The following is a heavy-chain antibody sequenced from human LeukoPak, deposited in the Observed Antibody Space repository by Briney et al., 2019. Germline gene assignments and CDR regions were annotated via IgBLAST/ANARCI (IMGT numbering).Heavy chain of an antibody. CDR2: ISGGGGTI. CDR1: GFTFSNDA. Sequence: QTGGSLRPSCAASGFTFSNDAMNWVRQAPGKGLEWVSSISGGGGTIYYADSVKGRFTISRDNAKNTLYLQMNSLRAEDTAVYYCAGGFGFDYWGQGTLVTVSS. V-gene: IGHV3-23*01. CDR3: AGGFGFDY. D-gene: IGHD3-10*01. J-gene: IGHJ4*02.